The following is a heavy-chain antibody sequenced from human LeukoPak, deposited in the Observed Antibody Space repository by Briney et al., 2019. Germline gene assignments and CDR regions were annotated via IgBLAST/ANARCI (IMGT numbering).Heavy chain of an antibody. V-gene: IGHV1-18*01. CDR1: GYTFTSYG. J-gene: IGHJ4*02. CDR3: ARVRFGELTLDY. CDR2: ISAYNGNT. D-gene: IGHD3-10*01. Sequence: ASVKVSCKAPGYTFTSYGISWVRQAPGQGLEWMGWISAYNGNTNYAQKLQGRVTMTTDTSTSTAYMELRSLRSDDTAVYYCARVRFGELTLDYWGQGTLVTVSS.